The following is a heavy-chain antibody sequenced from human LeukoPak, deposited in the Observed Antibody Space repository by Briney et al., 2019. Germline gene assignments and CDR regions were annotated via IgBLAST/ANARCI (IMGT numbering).Heavy chain of an antibody. CDR2: IYSGGST. CDR1: GFTVSSNY. J-gene: IGHJ4*02. V-gene: IGHV3-66*02. D-gene: IGHD2-21*02. CDR3: ARERWGRGYFDY. Sequence: GGSLRLSCAASGFTVSSNYMSWVRQAPGKGLEWVSVIYSGGSTYYADSVKGRFTISRDNSKNTLYLQMNSLGAEDTAVYYCARERWGRGYFDYWGQGTLVTVSS.